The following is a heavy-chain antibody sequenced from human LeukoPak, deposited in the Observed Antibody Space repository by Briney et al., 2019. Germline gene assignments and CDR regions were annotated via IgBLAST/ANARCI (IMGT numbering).Heavy chain of an antibody. D-gene: IGHD1-26*01. J-gene: IGHJ4*02. CDR2: INPSGGST. CDR1: GYTFTSYY. V-gene: IGHV1-46*01. CDR3: ARVARTWESYFDY. Sequence: SVKVSCKASGYTFTSYYMHWVRQAPGQGLEWMGIINPSGGSTSYAQKFQGRVTMTRDMSTSTVYMELSSLRSEDTAVYYCARVARTWESYFDYWGQGTLVTVSS.